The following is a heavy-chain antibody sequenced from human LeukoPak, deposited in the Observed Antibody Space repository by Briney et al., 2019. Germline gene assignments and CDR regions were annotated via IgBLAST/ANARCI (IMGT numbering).Heavy chain of an antibody. D-gene: IGHD3-3*01. CDR1: GGSISSYY. CDR2: IYYGGSA. V-gene: IGHV4-59*01. CDR3: ARGSAYYDFWSGSSPIMDV. Sequence: SETLSLTCTVSGGSISSYYWSWIRQPPGKGLEWIGYIYYGGSANYNPSLKSRVTISVDTSKNQFSLKLSSVTAADTAVYYCARGSAYYDFWSGSSPIMDVWGQGTTVTASS. J-gene: IGHJ6*02.